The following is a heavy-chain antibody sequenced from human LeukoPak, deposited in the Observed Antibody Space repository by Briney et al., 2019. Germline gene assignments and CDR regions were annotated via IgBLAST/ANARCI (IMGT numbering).Heavy chain of an antibody. CDR1: GGSVSSYY. D-gene: IGHD4-23*01. CDR3: ARGRSMVTPFDS. Sequence: SETLSLSCTVSGGSVSSYYWSWIRQPPGKGLEWIGYIHSSGIADYNPPLKSRVAMSVDVSKNHFSLRLSFVTAADTAVYFCARGRSMVTPFDSWGQGALVTVSS. J-gene: IGHJ4*02. V-gene: IGHV4-4*09. CDR2: IHSSGIA.